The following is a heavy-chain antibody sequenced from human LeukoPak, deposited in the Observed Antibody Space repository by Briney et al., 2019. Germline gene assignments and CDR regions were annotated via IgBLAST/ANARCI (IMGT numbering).Heavy chain of an antibody. J-gene: IGHJ3*02. CDR2: IHYTGIT. D-gene: IGHD1-26*01. CDR1: GGSVNNYY. Sequence: KPSETLSLTCIVSGGSVNNYYWSWIRQPPGKGLEWIAYIHYTGITNYNPFLKSRVTISLDTSKNQFSLKLNSVTAADTAFYYCARILEGSGAAFDIWGQGTMVTVSS. CDR3: ARILEGSGAAFDI. V-gene: IGHV4-59*02.